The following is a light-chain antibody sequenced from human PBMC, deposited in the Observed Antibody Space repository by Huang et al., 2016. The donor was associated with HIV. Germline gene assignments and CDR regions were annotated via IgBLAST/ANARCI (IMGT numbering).Light chain of an antibody. Sequence: DIQMTQSPSSVSASEGDTVTITCRASQDISISLAWYQQKPREAPTLLIHSASILLSGVPSRVSCSGSGTNFSLTINGLRPDDFATYYCLQANISPRSFGQGTRLNIQ. CDR2: SAS. CDR3: LQANISPRS. J-gene: IGKJ5*01. CDR1: QDISIS. V-gene: IGKV1-12*01.